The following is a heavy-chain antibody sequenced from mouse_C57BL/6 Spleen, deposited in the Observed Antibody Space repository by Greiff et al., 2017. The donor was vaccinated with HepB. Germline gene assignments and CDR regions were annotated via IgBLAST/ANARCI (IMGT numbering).Heavy chain of an antibody. D-gene: IGHD2-5*01. V-gene: IGHV14-4*01. CDR3: TTSYSNPFDY. CDR1: GFNIKDDY. CDR2: IDPENGDT. J-gene: IGHJ2*01. Sequence: EVQLQQSGAELVRPGASVKLSCTASGFNIKDDYMHWVKQRPEQGLEWIGWIDPENGDTEYASKFQGKATITADTSSNTAYLQLSSLTSEDTAVYYCTTSYSNPFDYWGQGTTLTVSS.